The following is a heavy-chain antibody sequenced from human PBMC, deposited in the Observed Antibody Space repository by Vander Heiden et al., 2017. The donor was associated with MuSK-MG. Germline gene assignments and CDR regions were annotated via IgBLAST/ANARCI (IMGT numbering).Heavy chain of an antibody. CDR3: MGTDH. Sequence: ESLKISCKGSGYSFTNYWIGWVRQMPGKGLEWMGIIYPADSDTRYSPSFQGHVTISADNSISTAMYYCARSAASTSWYSAAMGTDHWGQGTQVTVSS. V-gene: IGHV5-51*01. D-gene: IGHD6-13*01. CDR1: GYSFTNYW. CDR2: IYPADSDT. J-gene: IGHJ4*02.